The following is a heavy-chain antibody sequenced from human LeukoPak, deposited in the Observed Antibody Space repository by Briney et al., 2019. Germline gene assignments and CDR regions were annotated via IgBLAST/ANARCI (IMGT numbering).Heavy chain of an antibody. J-gene: IGHJ3*02. CDR1: GFTLSVYA. D-gene: IGHD6-19*01. CDR3: VKDIKIGNANGWIDAFDI. CDR2: LRSSDGTP. V-gene: IGHV3-23*01. Sequence: QSGGSLRLSCAASGFTLSVYAMSWVRQAPGRGLEWVSTLRSSDGTPFYADSVKGRFTISRDNSRSTLYLQMHSLRAEDTAIYYCVKDIKIGNANGWIDAFDIWGQGTMVAVTS.